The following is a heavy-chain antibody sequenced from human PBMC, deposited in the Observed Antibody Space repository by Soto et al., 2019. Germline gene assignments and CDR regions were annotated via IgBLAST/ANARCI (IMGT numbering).Heavy chain of an antibody. CDR1: GHTFTGHY. CDR3: GRGRSGQIVVFY. D-gene: IGHD5-12*01. Sequence: ASVKVSCKASGHTFTGHYIHWVRQAPEQGPEWMGEIGPESGATRYAQKFQGRVTMTRDMSITTVYMELNNLSPDDTAVYYCGRGRSGQIVVFYWGQGTPVTVSS. V-gene: IGHV1-2*02. J-gene: IGHJ4*02. CDR2: IGPESGAT.